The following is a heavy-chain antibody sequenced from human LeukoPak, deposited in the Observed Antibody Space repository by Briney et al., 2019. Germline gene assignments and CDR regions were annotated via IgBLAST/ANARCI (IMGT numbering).Heavy chain of an antibody. CDR1: GFTFSNAW. CDR3: TLRCSSGWGIPKTYYYYMDV. Sequence: GGSLRLSCAASGFTFSNAWMSWVRQAPGKGLEWVGRIKSKTDGGTTDYAAPVKGRFTISRDDSKNTLYLQMNSLKTEDTAVYYCTLRCSSGWGIPKTYYYYMDVWGKGTTVTVSS. V-gene: IGHV3-15*01. D-gene: IGHD6-19*01. J-gene: IGHJ6*03. CDR2: IKSKTDGGTT.